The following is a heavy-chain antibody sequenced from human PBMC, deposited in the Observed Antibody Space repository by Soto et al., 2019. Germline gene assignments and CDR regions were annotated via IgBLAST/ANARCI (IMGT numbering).Heavy chain of an antibody. V-gene: IGHV1-18*01. CDR3: ARGGSSSCSSTSCYAFDI. J-gene: IGHJ3*02. D-gene: IGHD2-2*01. CDR1: GYTFTSYG. CDR2: ISAYNGNT. Sequence: ASVKVSCKASGYTFTSYGISWVRQAPGQGLEWMGWISAYNGNTNYAQKLQGRVTMTTDTSTSTAYMELRSLRSDDTAVYYCARGGSSSCSSTSCYAFDIWGQGTMVTVSS.